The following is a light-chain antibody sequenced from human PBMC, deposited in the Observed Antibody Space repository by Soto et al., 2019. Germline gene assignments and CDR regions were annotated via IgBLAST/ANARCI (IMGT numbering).Light chain of an antibody. J-gene: IGKJ1*01. Sequence: EIQMTQSPCTLSASVGDRVTITCLAIQSISSWLAWYQQKPGKAPKLVIYKASTLKSGVPSRFRGSGSGTEFTLTISSLQPDDFATYYCQHYNSYSEAFGQGTKVDIK. CDR3: QHYNSYSEA. CDR2: KAS. CDR1: QSISSW. V-gene: IGKV1-5*03.